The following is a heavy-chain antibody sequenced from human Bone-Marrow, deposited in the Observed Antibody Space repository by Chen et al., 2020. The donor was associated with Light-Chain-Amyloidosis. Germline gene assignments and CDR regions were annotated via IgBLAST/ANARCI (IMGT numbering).Heavy chain of an antibody. CDR1: GGSISSSSYY. CDR2: IYYSGST. J-gene: IGHJ5*02. V-gene: IGHV4-39*02. D-gene: IGHD3-22*01. Sequence: QLQLQESGPGLVKPSETLSLTCTVSGGSISSSSYYWGWIRKPPGKGLEWIGSIYYSGSTYYNPSLKSRVTISVDTSKNQFSLKLSSVTAADTAVYYCAGDKGYYYDSSGYWFDPWGQGTLVTVSS. CDR3: AGDKGYYYDSSGYWFDP.